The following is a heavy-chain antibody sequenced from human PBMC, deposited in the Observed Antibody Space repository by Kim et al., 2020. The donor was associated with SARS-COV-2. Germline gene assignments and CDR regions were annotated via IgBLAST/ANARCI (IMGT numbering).Heavy chain of an antibody. V-gene: IGHV4-39*01. J-gene: IGHJ6*02. CDR1: GGSISSSSYY. Sequence: SETLSLTCTVSGGSISSSSYYWGWIRQPPGKGLEWIGSIYYSGSTYYNPSLKSRVTISVDTSKNQFSLKLSSVTAADTAVYYCARHEEYSSSVSGRGSWYWGTDYYYGMDVWGQGTTVTVSS. CDR3: ARHEEYSSSVSGRGSWYWGTDYYYGMDV. CDR2: IYYSGST. D-gene: IGHD6-6*01.